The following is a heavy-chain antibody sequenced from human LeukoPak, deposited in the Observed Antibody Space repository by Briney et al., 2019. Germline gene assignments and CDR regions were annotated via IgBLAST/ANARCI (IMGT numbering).Heavy chain of an antibody. CDR3: ARDRSSSGLFQP. J-gene: IGHJ5*02. D-gene: IGHD6-6*01. CDR2: IKQNGSKK. Sequence: PGGSLRLSCAASGFTFSSYWMSWVRQAPGKGLEWVANIKQNGSKKYYVDSVKGRFTISRDNTKNSLSVQMNSLRAEGRAVYSCARDRSSSGLFQPWGQGTVVSV. V-gene: IGHV3-7*01. CDR1: GFTFSSYW.